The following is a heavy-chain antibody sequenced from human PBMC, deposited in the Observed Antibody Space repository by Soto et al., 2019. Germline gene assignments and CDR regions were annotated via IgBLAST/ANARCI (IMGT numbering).Heavy chain of an antibody. CDR2: INPYNGNT. CDR3: ARDAAVGLFDY. J-gene: IGHJ4*02. Sequence: QVQLVQSGAEVKKPGASVKVSCKASGYTFTSYGISWVRQAPGQGLEWMGWINPYNGNTKYAQKLQGRVTMTTAYKELRSLRSDDTAVYYCARDAAVGLFDYWGQGTLVTVSS. CDR1: GYTFTSYG. V-gene: IGHV1-18*01. D-gene: IGHD1-26*01.